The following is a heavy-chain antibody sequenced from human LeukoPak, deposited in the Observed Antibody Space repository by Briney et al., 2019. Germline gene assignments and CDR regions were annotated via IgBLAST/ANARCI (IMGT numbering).Heavy chain of an antibody. CDR1: GFTFSSYG. CDR2: IRYDGSNK. J-gene: IGHJ4*02. Sequence: PGGSLRLSCAASGFTFSSYGMHWVRQAPGKGLEWVAFIRYDGSNKYYPDSVKGRFTISRDNSKNTLYLQMNSLRAEDTAVYYCAKGARRDYDILIGEFDYWGQGTLVTASS. D-gene: IGHD3-9*01. V-gene: IGHV3-30*02. CDR3: AKGARRDYDILIGEFDY.